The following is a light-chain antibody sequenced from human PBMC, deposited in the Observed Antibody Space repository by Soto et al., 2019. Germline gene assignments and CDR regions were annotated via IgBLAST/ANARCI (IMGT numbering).Light chain of an antibody. CDR2: DVS. CDR1: SSNVGRYNH. V-gene: IGLV2-11*01. CDR3: CSYGGSLYV. Sequence: QSVLTQPRSVSGSPGQSVTISCTGTSSNVGRYNHVSWYRHHPGKAPKLMIYDVSKWPSGVPDRFSGSKSGNTASLTISGLQAEDEADYYCCSYGGSLYVFGTGTKLTVL. J-gene: IGLJ1*01.